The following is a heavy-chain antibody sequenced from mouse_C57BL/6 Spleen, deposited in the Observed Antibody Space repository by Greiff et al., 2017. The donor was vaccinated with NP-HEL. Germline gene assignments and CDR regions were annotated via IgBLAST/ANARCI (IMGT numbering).Heavy chain of an antibody. CDR1: GYTFTSYW. V-gene: IGHV1-50*01. CDR2: IDPSDSYT. D-gene: IGHD1-1*01. CDR3: ARNYYGSSYDRGPLYAMDY. Sequence: QVQLQQPGAELVKPGASVKLSCKASGYTFTSYWMQWVKQRPGQGLEWIGEIDPSDSYTNYNQKFKGKATLTVDTSSSTAYMQLSSLTSEYSAVYYCARNYYGSSYDRGPLYAMDYWGQGTSVTVSS. J-gene: IGHJ4*01.